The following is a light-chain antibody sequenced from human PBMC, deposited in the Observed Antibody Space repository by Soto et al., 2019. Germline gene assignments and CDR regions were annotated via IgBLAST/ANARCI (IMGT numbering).Light chain of an antibody. Sequence: IVMTQSPATLSVSPGERATLSCRASQNIYSNVAWYQQRPGQAPRLLIYRASTRSPGIPARFSGSGSGTEFTRTSSSLQSEYFTVYSCLQYHNLWAFGQGTKVEIK. J-gene: IGKJ1*01. CDR1: QNIYSN. CDR3: LQYHNLWA. CDR2: RAS. V-gene: IGKV3-15*01.